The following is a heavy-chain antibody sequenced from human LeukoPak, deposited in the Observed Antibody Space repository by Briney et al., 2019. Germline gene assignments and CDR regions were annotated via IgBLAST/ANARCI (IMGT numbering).Heavy chain of an antibody. D-gene: IGHD3-10*01. CDR2: IYSSGST. J-gene: IGHJ6*03. V-gene: IGHV4-59*01. CDR1: GASIRGYY. CDR3: ARVFDSGSQAYFYYMGV. Sequence: SETLSLTCTVSGASIRGYYWSWIRQPPGKGLEWIGYIYSSGSTNYNPSLKSRVTMSVDTSKNQFSLKVSSVTAADTAVYYCARVFDSGSQAYFYYMGVWGKGTTVTIFS.